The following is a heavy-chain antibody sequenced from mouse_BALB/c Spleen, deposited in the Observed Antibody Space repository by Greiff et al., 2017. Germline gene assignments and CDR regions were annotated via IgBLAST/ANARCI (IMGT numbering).Heavy chain of an antibody. CDR3: ARGGTVVAFYWYFDV. CDR1: GYAFSSYW. D-gene: IGHD1-1*01. V-gene: IGHV1-80*01. CDR2: IYPGDGDT. J-gene: IGHJ1*01. Sequence: QVQLQQSGAELVRPGSSVKISCKASGYAFSSYWMNWVKQRPGQGLEWIGQIYPGDGDTNYNGKFKGKATLTADKSSSTAYMQLSSLTSEDSAVYFCARGGTVVAFYWYFDVWGAGTTVTVSS.